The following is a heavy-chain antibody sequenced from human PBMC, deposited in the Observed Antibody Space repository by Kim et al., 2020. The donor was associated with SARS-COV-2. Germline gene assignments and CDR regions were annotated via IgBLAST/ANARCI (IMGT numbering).Heavy chain of an antibody. J-gene: IGHJ6*02. CDR1: GYSFSSYA. CDR2: ISTNTGNP. D-gene: IGHD6-19*01. CDR3: ARGHGWLAHPGMGV. Sequence: ASVKVSCKASGYSFSSYAMNWVRQAPGQGLEWMGWISTNTGNPTYAQGFTGRFVFSLDTSVSTAYLQISSLKAEDTAVYYCARGHGWLAHPGMGVWGQGTTGTVSS. V-gene: IGHV7-4-1*02.